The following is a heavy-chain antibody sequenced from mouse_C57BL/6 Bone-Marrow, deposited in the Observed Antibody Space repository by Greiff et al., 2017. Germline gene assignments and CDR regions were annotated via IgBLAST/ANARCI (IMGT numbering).Heavy chain of an antibody. CDR1: GYTFTSYW. V-gene: IGHV1-69*01. CDR3: ARDYDYGLYYFDY. J-gene: IGHJ2*01. Sequence: QVQLQQPGAELVMPGASVKLSCKASGYTFTSYWMHWVKQRPGQGLEWIGEIDPSDSYTNYNQKFKGKSTLTVDKSSSTAYMQLSSLTSEDSAVYYCARDYDYGLYYFDYWGQGTTLTVSS. CDR2: IDPSDSYT. D-gene: IGHD1-1*01.